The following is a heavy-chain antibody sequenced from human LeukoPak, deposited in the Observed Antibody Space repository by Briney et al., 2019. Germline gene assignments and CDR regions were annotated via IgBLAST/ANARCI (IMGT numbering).Heavy chain of an antibody. V-gene: IGHV4-4*07. CDR3: AREPYCTNGVCSAY. D-gene: IGHD2-8*01. CDR2: IYTSGNT. J-gene: IGHJ4*02. CDR1: GGSISSYY. Sequence: KASETLSLTCTVSGGSISSYYWSWIRQPAGKGLEWIGRIYTSGNTNYNPSLKSRVTMSVDTSKNQFSLKLSSVTAADTAVYYCAREPYCTNGVCSAYWGQGTLVTVSS.